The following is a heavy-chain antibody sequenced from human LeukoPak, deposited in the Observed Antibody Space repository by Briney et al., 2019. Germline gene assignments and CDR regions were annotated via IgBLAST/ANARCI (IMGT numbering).Heavy chain of an antibody. CDR1: GGPISRYH. V-gene: IGHV4-4*07. Sequence: KPSETLSLTCTVSGGPISRYHWRWIRQPAGRGVEWIGRNYTKGNTNYNPSLQSPVTMSVDTSQNQFCLKLSSVTAADTAVYYCARDRKGFPRIDYWGQGTLVTVSS. CDR3: ARDRKGFPRIDY. CDR2: NYTKGNT. J-gene: IGHJ4*02.